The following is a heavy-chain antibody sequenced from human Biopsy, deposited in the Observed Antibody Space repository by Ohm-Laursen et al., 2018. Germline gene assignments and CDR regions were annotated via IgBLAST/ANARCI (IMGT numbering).Heavy chain of an antibody. V-gene: IGHV1-2*02. CDR3: ARGRRHCSGTCSRWYFDL. D-gene: IGHD2-2*01. CDR1: GYNFTGYY. CDR2: INPNSGGT. Sequence: ASVKVSCKTSGYNFTGYYIHWVRQAPGQGLEWMGWINPNSGGTDYSLKFQGRVTMTRDTPISTAYMDLSRLRSDDTAVYYCARGRRHCSGTCSRWYFDLWGRGTLVTVSS. J-gene: IGHJ2*01.